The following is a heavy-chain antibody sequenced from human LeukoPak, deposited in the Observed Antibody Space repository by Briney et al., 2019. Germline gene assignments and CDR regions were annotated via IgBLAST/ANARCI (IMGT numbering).Heavy chain of an antibody. CDR1: GFTFSSYS. CDR3: ARAKNYDFWSGYFNRYYYYYYMDV. V-gene: IGHV3-21*01. Sequence: GGSLRLSCAASGFTFSSYSMNWVRQAPGKGLEWVSSISSSSSYIYYADSVKGRFTISRDNAKNSLYLQMNSLRAEDTAVYCCARAKNYDFWSGYFNRYYYYYYMDVWGKGTTVTVSS. D-gene: IGHD3-3*01. CDR2: ISSSSSYI. J-gene: IGHJ6*03.